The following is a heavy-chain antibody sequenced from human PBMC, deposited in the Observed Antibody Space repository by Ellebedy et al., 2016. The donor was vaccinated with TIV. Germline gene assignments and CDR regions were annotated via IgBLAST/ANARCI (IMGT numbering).Heavy chain of an antibody. J-gene: IGHJ4*02. D-gene: IGHD5-18*01. Sequence: PGGSLRLSCVASGFTFSRYWMSWVRQAPGKGLEWVAMIKQDGSEKYYVESVRGRFTISSDNAKNSVYLQMNSLRAEDTAVYYCASLDTDLVREAGYWGQGTLVTVSS. CDR1: GFTFSRYW. V-gene: IGHV3-7*02. CDR3: ASLDTDLVREAGY. CDR2: IKQDGSEK.